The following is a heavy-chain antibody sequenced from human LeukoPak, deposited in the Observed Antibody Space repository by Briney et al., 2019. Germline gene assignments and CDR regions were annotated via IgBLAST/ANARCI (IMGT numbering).Heavy chain of an antibody. CDR2: IKQDGSKK. J-gene: IGHJ4*02. D-gene: IGHD6-19*01. Sequence: PGGSLRLSCVASGFPFSSYWMTWVRQAPGKGLEWVANIKQDGSKKSYVDSVKGRFTISRDNAKNSLYLQMNSLRAEDTAVYYCAIRSGWIDYWGQGTLVTVSS. CDR1: GFPFSSYW. CDR3: AIRSGWIDY. V-gene: IGHV3-7*01.